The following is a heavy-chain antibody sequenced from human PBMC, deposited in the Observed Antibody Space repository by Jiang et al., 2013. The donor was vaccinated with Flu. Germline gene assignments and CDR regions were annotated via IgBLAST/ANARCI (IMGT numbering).Heavy chain of an antibody. J-gene: IGHJ4*02. CDR3: AREYGD. Sequence: GSGLVKPSLTLSLTCTVSGGSISSGNYYWNWIRQPAGKGLEWIGLIYTSGSTNYNPSLKSRVTISLDTSKNQFSLKLSSVTAADTAVYYCAREYGDWGQGTLVTVSS. V-gene: IGHV4-61*02. D-gene: IGHD4-17*01. CDR1: GGSISSGNYY. CDR2: IYTSGST.